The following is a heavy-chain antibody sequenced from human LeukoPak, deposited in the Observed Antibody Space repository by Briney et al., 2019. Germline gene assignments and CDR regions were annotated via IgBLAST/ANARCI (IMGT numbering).Heavy chain of an antibody. J-gene: IGHJ4*02. CDR2: IYPRDSRT. CDR1: GYSFSSYW. CDR3: ARYVSDITSSPNY. V-gene: IGHV5-51*01. D-gene: IGHD2-2*01. Sequence: GESLKISCKGSGYSFSSYWIAWVRQMPGKGLEWMGVIYPRDSRTTYSPSFQDQVTISADKSISTAYLQWTSLKASDTAMYYCARYVSDITSSPNYWGPGTLVTVSS.